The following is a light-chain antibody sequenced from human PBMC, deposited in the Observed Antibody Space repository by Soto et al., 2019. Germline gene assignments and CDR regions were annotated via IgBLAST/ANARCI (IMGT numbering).Light chain of an antibody. J-gene: IGLJ7*01. CDR3: SSYTSSSPLV. V-gene: IGLV2-14*01. CDR2: DVS. CDR1: SSDVGAYNY. Sequence: QSALTQPASVSGSPGQSITISCTGTSSDVGAYNYVSWYQQHPGKAPKLMIYDVSNRPSGVSNRFSGSKSGNTASLTISGLQAEEGADYYCSSYTSSSPLVFGGGPQLTVL.